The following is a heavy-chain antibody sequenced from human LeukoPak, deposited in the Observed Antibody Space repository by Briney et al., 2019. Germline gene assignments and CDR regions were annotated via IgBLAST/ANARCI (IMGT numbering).Heavy chain of an antibody. D-gene: IGHD6-19*01. Sequence: EASVKVSCKASGYTFTGYYMHWVRQAPGQGLEWMGWINPNSGGTNYAQKFQGRVTMTRDTSISTAYMELSRLRSDDTAVYYCAREGVSSAWQTHPSAYWGQGTLVTVSS. CDR2: INPNSGGT. CDR1: GYTFTGYY. V-gene: IGHV1-2*02. J-gene: IGHJ4*02. CDR3: AREGVSSAWQTHPSAY.